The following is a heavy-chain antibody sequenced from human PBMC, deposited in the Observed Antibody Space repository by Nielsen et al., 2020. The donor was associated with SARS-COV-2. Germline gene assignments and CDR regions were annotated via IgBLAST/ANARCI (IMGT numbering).Heavy chain of an antibody. V-gene: IGHV3-53*01. CDR2: IYSDGST. CDR1: GFSVSSHD. J-gene: IGHJ4*02. CDR3: AREFALRDTAYCDY. D-gene: IGHD5-18*01. Sequence: GESLKISCAASGFSVSSHDMNWVRQAPGKGLQWVSLIYSDGSTKYADSVKGRFTISRDNSRNTVYLQMNSLRPEDTAVYYCAREFALRDTAYCDYWGQGTLVTVSS.